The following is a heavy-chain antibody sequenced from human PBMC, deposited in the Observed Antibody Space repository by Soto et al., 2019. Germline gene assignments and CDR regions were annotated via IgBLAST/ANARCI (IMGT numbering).Heavy chain of an antibody. Sequence: SETLSLTCTVSGGSVSSGSYYWSWIRQPPGKGLEWIGYIYYSGSTNYNPSLKSRVTISVDTSKNQFSLQLNSVTPEDSAVYYCTRGAGRGYCTGNTCYSPYNYYGMDVWGQGTTVTVSS. CDR3: TRGAGRGYCTGNTCYSPYNYYGMDV. J-gene: IGHJ6*02. CDR2: IYYSGST. CDR1: GGSVSSGSYY. D-gene: IGHD2-15*01. V-gene: IGHV4-61*01.